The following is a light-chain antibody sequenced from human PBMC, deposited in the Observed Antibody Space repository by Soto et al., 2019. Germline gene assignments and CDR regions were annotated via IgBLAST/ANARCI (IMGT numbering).Light chain of an antibody. J-gene: IGKJ2*01. Sequence: DVQMTQSPSSLSASVGDRVTITCRASRDISSSLAWYQQKPGKVPKLLIYAASTLHAGVQSRFSGSGSGTFFTLTINSLQPEDVATYYCQKYNSAPNTFGRGIRLEMK. CDR2: AAS. V-gene: IGKV1-27*01. CDR3: QKYNSAPNT. CDR1: RDISSS.